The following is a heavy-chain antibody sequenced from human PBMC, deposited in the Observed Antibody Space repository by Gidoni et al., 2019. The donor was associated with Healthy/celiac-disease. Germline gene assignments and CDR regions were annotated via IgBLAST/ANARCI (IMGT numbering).Heavy chain of an antibody. J-gene: IGHJ4*02. CDR2: FDPEDGET. CDR3: ATGPPTLDSYGYFDY. D-gene: IGHD5-18*01. CDR1: GYTLTELS. Sequence: QVQLVQSGAEAKKPGASVKVSCKVSGYTLTELSMQWVRHAPGKGLEWMGGFDPEDGETIYAQKFQGRVTMTEDTSTDTAYMELSSLRSEDTAVYYCATGPPTLDSYGYFDYWGQGTLVTVSS. V-gene: IGHV1-24*01.